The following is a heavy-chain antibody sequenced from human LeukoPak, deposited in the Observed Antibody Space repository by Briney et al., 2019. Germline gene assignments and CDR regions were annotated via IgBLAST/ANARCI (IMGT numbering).Heavy chain of an antibody. J-gene: IGHJ4*02. V-gene: IGHV1-46*01. CDR2: INPSGGST. D-gene: IGHD5-18*01. Sequence: GASVKVSCKASGYTFTSYYMHWVRQAPGQGLEWMGIINPSGGSTSYAQKFQGRVTMTRDTSTSTVYMELSSLRSEDTAVYYCARVAPIQLWSYYFDYWGQGTLVTVSS. CDR1: GYTFTSYY. CDR3: ARVAPIQLWSYYFDY.